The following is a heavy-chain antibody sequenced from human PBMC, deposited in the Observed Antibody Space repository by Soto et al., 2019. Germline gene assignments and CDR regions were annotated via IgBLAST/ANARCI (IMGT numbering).Heavy chain of an antibody. V-gene: IGHV1-18*04. CDR2: ISAYNGNT. CDR1: GYTFTSYG. CDR3: AREGSGSYYKGPYYYYGMDV. Sequence: GASVKVSCKASGYTFTSYGISWVRQAPGQGLEWMGWISAYNGNTNYAQKLQGRVTMTTDTSTSTAYMELRSLRSDDTAVYYCAREGSGSYYKGPYYYYGMDVWGQGTTVTVSS. D-gene: IGHD1-26*01. J-gene: IGHJ6*02.